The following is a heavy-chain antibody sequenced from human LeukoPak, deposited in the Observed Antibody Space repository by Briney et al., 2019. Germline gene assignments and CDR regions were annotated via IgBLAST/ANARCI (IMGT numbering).Heavy chain of an antibody. CDR3: AKSTTVTQRGYFDY. J-gene: IGHJ4*02. CDR2: ISYDGSNK. V-gene: IGHV3-30*18. Sequence: PGRSLRPSCAASGFTFSSYGMHWVRQAPAKGLEWVAIISYDGSNKYYADSVKGRFTISRDNSKNTLYLQMNSLRAEDTAVYYCAKSTTVTQRGYFDYWGQGTLVTVSS. CDR1: GFTFSSYG. D-gene: IGHD4-17*01.